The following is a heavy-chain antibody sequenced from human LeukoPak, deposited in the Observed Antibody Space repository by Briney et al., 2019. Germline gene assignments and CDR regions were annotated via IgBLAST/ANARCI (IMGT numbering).Heavy chain of an antibody. V-gene: IGHV1-69*13. Sequence: ASVKVSCKASGGTFISYAISWVRQAPGQGLEWMGGIIPIFGTANYAQKFQGRVTITADESTSTANMELSSLRSEDTAVYYCARGGDYLGSFDYWGQGTLVTVSS. CDR1: GGTFISYA. J-gene: IGHJ4*02. CDR2: IIPIFGTA. D-gene: IGHD4-17*01. CDR3: ARGGDYLGSFDY.